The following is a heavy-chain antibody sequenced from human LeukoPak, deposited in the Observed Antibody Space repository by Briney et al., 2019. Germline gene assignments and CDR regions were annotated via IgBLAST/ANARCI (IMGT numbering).Heavy chain of an antibody. D-gene: IGHD1-7*01. J-gene: IGHJ4*02. CDR3: ARDNYIPDY. Sequence: SETLSLTCTVSGYSISDGYYCGWIRQPPGKGLERIGNIYRSGSAYYTPSLTSRVTISMDTSKNQFSLNLSPVTAADTAVYYCARDNYIPDYWGQGILVTVSS. CDR1: GYSISDGYY. V-gene: IGHV4-38-2*02. CDR2: IYRSGSA.